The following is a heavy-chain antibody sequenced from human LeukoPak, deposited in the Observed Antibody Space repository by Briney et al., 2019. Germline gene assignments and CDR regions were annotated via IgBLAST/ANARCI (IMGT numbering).Heavy chain of an antibody. Sequence: PGGSLRLPCAASGFTFSSYGMHWVRQAPGKGLEWVAFIRYDGSNKYYADSVKGRFTISRDNAKNSLYLQMNSLRVEDTAMYYCTRRGWFGELFPANFWGQGTLVTVSS. CDR1: GFTFSSYG. CDR3: TRRGWFGELFPANF. CDR2: IRYDGSNK. J-gene: IGHJ4*02. D-gene: IGHD3-10*01. V-gene: IGHV3-30*02.